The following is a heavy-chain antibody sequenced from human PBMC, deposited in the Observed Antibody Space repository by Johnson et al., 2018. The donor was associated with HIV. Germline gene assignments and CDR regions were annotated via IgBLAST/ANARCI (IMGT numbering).Heavy chain of an antibody. J-gene: IGHJ3*02. CDR1: GFIFSNAW. V-gene: IGHV3-15*01. CDR3: TNPDTAMATGAFDI. D-gene: IGHD5-18*01. CDR2: IKSKTDGGTT. Sequence: VQLVESGGGLVKPGGSLRLSCAPSGFIFSNAWMSWVRQAPGKGLEWVGRIKSKTDGGTTDYAAPVKGRFTISRDDSKNTLYLQMNSLKTEDTAVYYCTNPDTAMATGAFDIWGQGTMVTVSS.